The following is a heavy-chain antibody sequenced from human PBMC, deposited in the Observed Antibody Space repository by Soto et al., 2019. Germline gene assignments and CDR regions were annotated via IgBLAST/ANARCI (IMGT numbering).Heavy chain of an antibody. CDR3: VKEGYMRSDWYGLFDY. CDR2: ISSYGADT. J-gene: IGHJ4*02. Sequence: GGSLRLSCSASGFTFNSYAMHWVRQAPGKGLEFVSAISSYGADTYYADSVKGRFAISRDNSKNTLYLQMSSLRAEDTALYYCVKEGYMRSDWYGLFDYWGQGALVTVSS. CDR1: GFTFNSYA. D-gene: IGHD6-19*01. V-gene: IGHV3-64D*06.